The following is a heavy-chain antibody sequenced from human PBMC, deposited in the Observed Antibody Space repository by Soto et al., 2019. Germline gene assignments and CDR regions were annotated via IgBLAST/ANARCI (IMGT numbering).Heavy chain of an antibody. CDR3: AKDRGYTYGYDAFDI. CDR1: GFTFSSYA. J-gene: IGHJ3*02. CDR2: ISGSGIST. Sequence: PGGSLRLSCAASGFTFSSYAMSWVRQAPGKGLEWVSGISGSGISTYNADSVKGRFTISRDNSKNTLYLQMNSLRAEDTAVYYCAKDRGYTYGYDAFDIWGQGTMVTVSS. D-gene: IGHD5-18*01. V-gene: IGHV3-23*01.